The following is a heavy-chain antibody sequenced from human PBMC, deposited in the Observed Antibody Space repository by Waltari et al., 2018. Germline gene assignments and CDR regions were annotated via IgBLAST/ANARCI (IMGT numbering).Heavy chain of an antibody. V-gene: IGHV3-7*01. Sequence: EEQLVESGGALVQPGGSPRLSWPPAGFTLDSHGLGWVRPAQGKGLEWVATIKQDGSEKYYGDSVEGRFTIARDNAKSSLYLQINSLRAEDTAVYYCARSRRRSSWYGNFDYWGQGTLVTVSS. CDR2: IKQDGSEK. J-gene: IGHJ4*02. CDR3: ARSRRRSSWYGNFDY. CDR1: GFTLDSHG. D-gene: IGHD6-13*01.